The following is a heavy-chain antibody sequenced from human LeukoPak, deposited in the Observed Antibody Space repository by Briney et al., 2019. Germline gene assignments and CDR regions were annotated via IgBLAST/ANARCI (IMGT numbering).Heavy chain of an antibody. CDR2: LSGGGHST. CDR3: ARDMAYYDSSGYLRGDYFDY. CDR1: GFTFSSYA. J-gene: IGHJ4*02. V-gene: IGHV3-23*01. Sequence: GGSLRLSCAASGFTFSSYAMSWVRQAPGKGLEWVSSLSGGGHSTDYADSVKGRFTISRDNSKNTLYLQMNSLRAEDTAVYYCARDMAYYDSSGYLRGDYFDYWGQGTLVTVSS. D-gene: IGHD3-22*01.